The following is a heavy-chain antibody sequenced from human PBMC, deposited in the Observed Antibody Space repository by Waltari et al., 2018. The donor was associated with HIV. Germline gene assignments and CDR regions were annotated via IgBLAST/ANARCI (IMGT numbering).Heavy chain of an antibody. D-gene: IGHD6-25*01. J-gene: IGHJ6*02. CDR3: ARVRVRAAGMDV. CDR1: GFTINSYA. Sequence: QVQLVESGGGVVQPGGSLRLSCAASGFTINSYAMHWVRQAPGRGLEWVEVNSYDGNNQDYADSVKGRFTISRDTPKNTLYLQMNSLRVEDTAVFYCARVRVRAAGMDVWGQGTTVTVSS. V-gene: IGHV3-30*04. CDR2: NSYDGNNQ.